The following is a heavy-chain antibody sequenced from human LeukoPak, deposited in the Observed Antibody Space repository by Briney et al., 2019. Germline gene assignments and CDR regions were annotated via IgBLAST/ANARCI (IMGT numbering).Heavy chain of an antibody. J-gene: IGHJ4*02. CDR1: GYTLTSYD. CDR3: ARFVAAAPRRQARDY. Sequence: ASVKVSCTASGYTLTSYDINWVRQATGQGLEWMGWMNPNSGNTGYAQKFRGRVTMTRNTSISTAYMELSSLRSEDTAVYYCARFVAAAPRRQARDYWGQGTLVTVSS. CDR2: MNPNSGNT. V-gene: IGHV1-8*01. D-gene: IGHD6-13*01.